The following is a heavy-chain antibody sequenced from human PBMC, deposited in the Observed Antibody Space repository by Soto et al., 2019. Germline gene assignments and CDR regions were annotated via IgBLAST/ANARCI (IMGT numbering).Heavy chain of an antibody. V-gene: IGHV3-23*01. D-gene: IGHD6-13*01. Sequence: EVQLLESGGALVQPGGSLRLSCAASGFTFSSYAMSWVRQAPGKGLEWVSSISSSGDNTYNADSVKGRFTISRDNSKNTLYLQLNSLTADDTAVYYCAKGGLYTSSWYEGYWGQGTLVTVSS. CDR1: GFTFSSYA. CDR3: AKGGLYTSSWYEGY. CDR2: ISSSGDNT. J-gene: IGHJ4*02.